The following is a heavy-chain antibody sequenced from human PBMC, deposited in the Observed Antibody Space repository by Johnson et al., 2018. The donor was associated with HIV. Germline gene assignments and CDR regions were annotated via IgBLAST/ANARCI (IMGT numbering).Heavy chain of an antibody. V-gene: IGHV3-30*04. CDR2: ISYDGSNK. D-gene: IGHD1-1*01. CDR1: GFTFSSYA. Sequence: QEKLVESGGGLVQPGGSLRLSCAASGFTFSSYAMHLVRQAPGKGLEWVAVISYDGSNKYYADSVKGRFTISRDNSKNTLYLQMNSLRAEDTAVYYCASRYTVDAFDIWGQGTMVTVSS. J-gene: IGHJ3*02. CDR3: ASRYTVDAFDI.